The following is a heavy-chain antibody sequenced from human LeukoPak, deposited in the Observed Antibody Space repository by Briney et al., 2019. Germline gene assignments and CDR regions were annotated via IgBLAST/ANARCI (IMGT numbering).Heavy chain of an antibody. V-gene: IGHV3-48*02. CDR2: ISTSSSTI. J-gene: IGHJ3*02. Sequence: GGSLRLSCAASGFTFSSYSMNWVRQAPGKGLEWVSYISTSSSTIYYAGSVKGRFTISRDDAKNSLYLQMNSLRDEDTAVYYCARNGASPYGAFDIWGQGTMVTVSS. D-gene: IGHD2-8*01. CDR1: GFTFSSYS. CDR3: ARNGASPYGAFDI.